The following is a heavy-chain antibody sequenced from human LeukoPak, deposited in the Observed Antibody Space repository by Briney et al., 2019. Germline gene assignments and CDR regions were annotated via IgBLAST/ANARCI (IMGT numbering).Heavy chain of an antibody. Sequence: WASVKVSCKASGYTFTGYYMHWVRQAPGQGLEWMGWINPNSGGTNYAQKFQGRVTMTRDTSINTAYMELSSLRSDDTAVYYCARGRGYCSSSGCSYYYMDVWGKGTTVIVSS. CDR3: ARGRGYCSSSGCSYYYMDV. CDR1: GYTFTGYY. V-gene: IGHV1-2*02. D-gene: IGHD2-2*01. J-gene: IGHJ6*03. CDR2: INPNSGGT.